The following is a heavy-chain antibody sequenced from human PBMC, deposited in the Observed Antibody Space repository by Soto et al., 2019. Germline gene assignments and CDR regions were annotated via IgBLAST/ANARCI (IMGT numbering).Heavy chain of an antibody. D-gene: IGHD6-13*01. CDR1: GYIFTGYY. Sequence: ASVKVSCKASGYIFTGYYLHWVRQAPGQGLEWMGWINPNSGGTNYAQKFQGRVTMTRDTSISTVYMDLSRLTYDDTAVYYCARGVGSTSWSKYYNYGMDVWGQGTTVTVSS. J-gene: IGHJ6*02. CDR2: INPNSGGT. V-gene: IGHV1-2*02. CDR3: ARGVGSTSWSKYYNYGMDV.